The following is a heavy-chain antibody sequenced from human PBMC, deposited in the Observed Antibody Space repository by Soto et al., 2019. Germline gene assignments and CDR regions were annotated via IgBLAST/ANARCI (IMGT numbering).Heavy chain of an antibody. J-gene: IGHJ1*01. D-gene: IGHD6-19*01. CDR3: AKVEQWLTLGHFQH. Sequence: QVQLVESGGGVVQPGRSLRLSCAASGFTFSKSALHWVRQAPGKGLEWVAIISYDGSIKYDVDSVKGRFTISRDDSKNTLYLEMNSLTAEDTAVYYCAKVEQWLTLGHFQHWGQGTLVTVSS. CDR1: GFTFSKSA. V-gene: IGHV3-30*18. CDR2: ISYDGSIK.